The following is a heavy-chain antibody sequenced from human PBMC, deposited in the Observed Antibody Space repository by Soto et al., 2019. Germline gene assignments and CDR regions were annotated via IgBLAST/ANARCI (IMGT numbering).Heavy chain of an antibody. J-gene: IGHJ5*02. D-gene: IGHD6-6*01. CDR1: GFTFSTYN. CDR3: ATDKSSRSSGHPNWFDH. Sequence: GGSLRLSCAASGFTFSTYNMNWVRQAPGKGLELVSSISSSSSYICYADSVKGRLTISRDNAKNSLYLQINSMRAEDTAVHYCATDKSSRSSGHPNWFDHWGHGTLVTVCS. V-gene: IGHV3-21*01. CDR2: ISSSSSYI.